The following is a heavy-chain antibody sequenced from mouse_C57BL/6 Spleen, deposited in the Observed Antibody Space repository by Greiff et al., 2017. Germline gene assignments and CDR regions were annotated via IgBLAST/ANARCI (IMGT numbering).Heavy chain of an antibody. CDR1: GYTFTDYY. D-gene: IGHD1-1*01. J-gene: IGHJ2*01. CDR2: INPYNGGT. V-gene: IGHV1-19*01. Sequence: VQLQQSGPVLVKPGASVKMSCKASGYTFTDYYMNWVKQSHGKSLEWIGVINPYNGGTSYNQKFKGKATLTVDKSSSTAYMELNSLTSEDSAVYYCASFYYGSSSDYWGQGTTLTVSS. CDR3: ASFYYGSSSDY.